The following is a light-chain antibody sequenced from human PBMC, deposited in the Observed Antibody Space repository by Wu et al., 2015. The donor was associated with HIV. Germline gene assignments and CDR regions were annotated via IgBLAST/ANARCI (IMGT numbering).Light chain of an antibody. CDR2: ATS. CDR1: QGISKS. J-gene: IGKJ1*01. V-gene: IGKV1-NL1*01. Sequence: IQLTQSPSSLSASTGDRVTITCRASQGISKSLAWYQQKLGKAPKLLLYATSRLRSGVPSRFSGSGSGTDYTLTISSPQPEDFATYYCQQYYDAPLTFGQGTKVEIK. CDR3: QQYYDAPLT.